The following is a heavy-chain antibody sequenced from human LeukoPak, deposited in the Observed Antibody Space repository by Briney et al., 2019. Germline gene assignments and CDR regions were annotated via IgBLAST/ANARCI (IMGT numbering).Heavy chain of an antibody. V-gene: IGHV3-30*02. CDR1: AFSFSDYG. D-gene: IGHD6-19*01. CDR2: ILYDGSEK. Sequence: GGSLRLSCEASAFSFSDYGMHWVRQGPGKGLEWVAFILYDGSEKYYADSAKGRFTVSRDNPKNTVYLQMKSLRPEDTAVYYCAKDQAGGWGPGTLVTVSS. J-gene: IGHJ4*02. CDR3: AKDQAGG.